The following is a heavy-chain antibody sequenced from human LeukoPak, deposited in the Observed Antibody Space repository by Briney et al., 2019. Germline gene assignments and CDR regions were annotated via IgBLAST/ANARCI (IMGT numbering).Heavy chain of an antibody. CDR1: GFTFSSYA. D-gene: IGHD2-21*01. J-gene: IGHJ4*02. Sequence: QTGGSLRLSCAASGFTFSSYAMSWVRQAPGKGLEWVSSISGSAGNTYYADSVKGRFTISRDNSKNTLYLQMNSLRAEDTAVYFCAKVVFVLTNLYYFDCWGQGTLVTVSS. CDR3: AKVVFVLTNLYYFDC. V-gene: IGHV3-23*01. CDR2: ISGSAGNT.